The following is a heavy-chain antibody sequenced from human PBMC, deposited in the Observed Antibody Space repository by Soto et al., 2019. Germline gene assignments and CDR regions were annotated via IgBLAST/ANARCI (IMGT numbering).Heavy chain of an antibody. Sequence: PSETLSLTCTVSGGSISSYYWSWIRQPPGKGLEWIGYIYYSGSTNYNPSLKSRVTISVDTSKNQFSLKLSSVTAADTAVHYCARDGAFRYSSGWGYYYYGMDVWGQGTTVTVSS. D-gene: IGHD6-19*01. V-gene: IGHV4-59*01. CDR1: GGSISSYY. CDR3: ARDGAFRYSSGWGYYYYGMDV. J-gene: IGHJ6*02. CDR2: IYYSGST.